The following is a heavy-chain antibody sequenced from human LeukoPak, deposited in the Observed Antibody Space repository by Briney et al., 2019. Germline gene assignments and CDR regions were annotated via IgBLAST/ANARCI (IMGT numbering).Heavy chain of an antibody. CDR1: GYTFTGYY. Sequence: GASVKVSCKASGYTFTGYYMHWVRQAPGQGLEWMGWINPNSGGTNYAQKLQGRVTMTTDTSTSTAYMELRSLRSDDTAVYYCARGPTVAGWAYYFDYWGQGTLVTVSS. CDR3: ARGPTVAGWAYYFDY. CDR2: INPNSGGT. D-gene: IGHD6-19*01. V-gene: IGHV1-2*02. J-gene: IGHJ4*02.